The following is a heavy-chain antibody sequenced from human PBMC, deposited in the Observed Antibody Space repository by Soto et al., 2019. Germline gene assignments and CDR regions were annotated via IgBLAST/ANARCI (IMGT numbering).Heavy chain of an antibody. Sequence: SETLSLTCAVYGGSFSGYYWSWIRQSPGKGLEWIGEINRSGSTNYNPSLKNRVTISVDTSKSQFSLKLSSVTAADTAVYYCASAPRDYDFWSGKKAGVYYFDSWGQGTRVTVSS. CDR1: GGSFSGYY. D-gene: IGHD3-3*01. CDR2: INRSGST. V-gene: IGHV4-34*01. J-gene: IGHJ4*02. CDR3: ASAPRDYDFWSGKKAGVYYFDS.